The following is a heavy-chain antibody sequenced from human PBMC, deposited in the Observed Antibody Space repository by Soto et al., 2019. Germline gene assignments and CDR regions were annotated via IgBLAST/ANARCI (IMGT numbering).Heavy chain of an antibody. CDR1: GGSISSSGYY. Sequence: NPSETLSLTCTVSGGSISSSGYYWGWIRQPPGKGLEWIGSIYYSGSTYYNPSLKSRVTISVDTSKNQFSLKLSSVTAADTAVYYCARQWGKRITIFGVAQKYNWFDPWGQGTLVTVSS. CDR3: ARQWGKRITIFGVAQKYNWFDP. V-gene: IGHV4-39*01. CDR2: IYYSGST. J-gene: IGHJ5*02. D-gene: IGHD3-3*01.